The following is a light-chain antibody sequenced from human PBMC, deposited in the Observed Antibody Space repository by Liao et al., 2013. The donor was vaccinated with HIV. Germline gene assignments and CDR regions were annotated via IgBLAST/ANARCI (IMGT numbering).Light chain of an antibody. CDR3: QAWDSWTENWV. CDR1: ALPKLY. CDR2: KDS. V-gene: IGLV3-25*02. J-gene: IGLJ3*02. Sequence: SYELTQPPSVSVSPGQTARITCSGDALPKLYAYWYQQKPGQAPVLVIYKDSERPSGIPERFSGSSSGNTATLTISGTQAMDEADYYCQAWDSWTENWVFGGGTKLTVL.